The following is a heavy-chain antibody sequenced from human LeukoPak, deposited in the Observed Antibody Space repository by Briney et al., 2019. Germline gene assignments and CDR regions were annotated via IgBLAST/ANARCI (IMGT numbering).Heavy chain of an antibody. V-gene: IGHV4-34*01. Sequence: NASETLSLTCAVYGGSFSGYYWSWIRQPPGKGLEWIGEINHSGSTNYNPSLKSRVTISVDTSKNQFSLKLSSVTAADTAVYYCARGRSSVRTMIVVVTRINWFDPWGQGTLVIVSS. CDR3: ARGRSSVRTMIVVVTRINWFDP. D-gene: IGHD3-22*01. J-gene: IGHJ5*02. CDR2: INHSGST. CDR1: GGSFSGYY.